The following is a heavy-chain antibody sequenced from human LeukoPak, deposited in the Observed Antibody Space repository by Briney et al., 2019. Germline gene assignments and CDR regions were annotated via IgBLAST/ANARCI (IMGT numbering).Heavy chain of an antibody. CDR1: GGTFSSYA. Sequence: SVKVSCKASGGTFSSYAISWVRQAPGQGLEWMGRIIPILGIANYAQKFQGSVTITADKSTSTAYMGLSSLRSEDTAVYYCARPAMVRGVIPRDWGQGTLVTVSS. V-gene: IGHV1-69*04. J-gene: IGHJ4*02. D-gene: IGHD3-10*01. CDR2: IIPILGIA. CDR3: ARPAMVRGVIPRD.